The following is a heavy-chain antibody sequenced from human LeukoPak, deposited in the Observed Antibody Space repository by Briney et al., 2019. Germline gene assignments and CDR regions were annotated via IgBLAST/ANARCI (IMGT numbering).Heavy chain of an antibody. D-gene: IGHD6-19*01. Sequence: GGSLRLSCVASGFTFSSYSMNWVRQAPGKGLEWVSSISSSSSYIYYADSVKGRFTISRDNAKNSLYLQMNSLRAEDTAVYYCARYGNGAWLAHYAFDIWGQGTMVTVSS. CDR3: ARYGNGAWLAHYAFDI. CDR2: ISSSSSYI. J-gene: IGHJ3*02. V-gene: IGHV3-21*01. CDR1: GFTFSSYS.